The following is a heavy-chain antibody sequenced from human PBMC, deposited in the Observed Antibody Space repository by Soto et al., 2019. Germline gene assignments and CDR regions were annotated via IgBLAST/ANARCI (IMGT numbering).Heavy chain of an antibody. J-gene: IGHJ5*02. D-gene: IGHD5-18*01. CDR3: AKDSGYNYGYFRWFDP. V-gene: IGHV4-59*01. CDR1: GGSISNYY. CDR2: IFYSGST. Sequence: NPSETLSLTCTVSGGSISNYYWSWIRQPPGTGLEWIGHIFYSGSTNYKPALMSRVIISVDTSKSQFSLKLSSVTAADTAVYFCAKDSGYNYGYFRWFDPWGQGTLVTVS.